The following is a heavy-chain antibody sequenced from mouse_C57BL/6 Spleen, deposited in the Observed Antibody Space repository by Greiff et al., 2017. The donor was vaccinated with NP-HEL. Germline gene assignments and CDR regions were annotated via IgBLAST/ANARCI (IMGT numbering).Heavy chain of an antibody. CDR2: IRSKSSNYAT. CDR3: VRNTHDGSSLYWYFDV. J-gene: IGHJ1*03. Sequence: DVKLQESGGGLVQPKGSLKLSCAASGFTFNTYAMHWVRQAPGKGLEWVARIRSKSSNYATYYADSVKDRFTISRDDSQSMLYLQMNNLKTEDTAMYYWVRNTHDGSSLYWYFDVWGTGTTVTVSS. V-gene: IGHV10-3*01. D-gene: IGHD1-1*01. CDR1: GFTFNTYA.